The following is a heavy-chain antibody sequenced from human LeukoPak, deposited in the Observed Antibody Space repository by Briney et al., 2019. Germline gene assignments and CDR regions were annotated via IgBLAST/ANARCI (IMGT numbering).Heavy chain of an antibody. CDR3: ARDPPASGYAFDI. Sequence: GGSLRLSCVASGFTFSTYGMHWVRQAPGKGLEWVALIWDDGSYEYYADSVKGRFAISRDNSKNTLYLQMNSLRAEDTAAYYCARDPPASGYAFDIWGQGTMVTVSS. D-gene: IGHD6-13*01. V-gene: IGHV3-33*01. CDR1: GFTFSTYG. J-gene: IGHJ3*02. CDR2: IWDDGSYE.